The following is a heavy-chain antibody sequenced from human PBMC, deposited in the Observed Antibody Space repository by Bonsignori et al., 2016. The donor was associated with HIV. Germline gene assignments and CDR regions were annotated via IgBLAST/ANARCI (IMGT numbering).Heavy chain of an antibody. CDR3: AGDRPVASAPFDN. J-gene: IGHJ4*02. CDR1: GFTSGTYA. V-gene: IGHV3-23*01. D-gene: IGHD2-15*01. Sequence: GESLKISCEVSGFTSGTYAKNWVRLAPGKGLEWVSSISGSDETTFYADSVKGRSTISRDSSTNTLFLQMNSLRVEDTAVYFCAGDRPVASAPFDNWGQGTLVTVSS. CDR2: ISGSDETT.